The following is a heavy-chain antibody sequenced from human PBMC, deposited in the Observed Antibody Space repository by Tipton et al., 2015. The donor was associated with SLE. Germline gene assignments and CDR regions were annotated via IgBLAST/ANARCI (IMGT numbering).Heavy chain of an antibody. V-gene: IGHV4-59*02. J-gene: IGHJ4*02. CDR2: IYYSGST. D-gene: IGHD6-19*01. CDR3: ARVTGHSSGWYGWVDY. Sequence: LRLSCAASGFSVSDYYMNWIRQPPGKGLEWIGYIYYSGSTNYNPSLKSRVTISVDTSKNQFSLKLSSVTAADTVVYYCARVTGHSSGWYGWVDYWGQGTLVTVSS. CDR1: GFSVSDYY.